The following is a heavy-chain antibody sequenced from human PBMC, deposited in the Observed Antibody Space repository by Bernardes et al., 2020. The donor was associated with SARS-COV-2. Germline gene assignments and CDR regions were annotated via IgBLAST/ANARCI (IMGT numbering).Heavy chain of an antibody. Sequence: ASVKVSCKASGYTFTSYAMHWVRQAPGQRLEWMGWINAGNGNTKYSQKFQGRVTITRDTSASTAYMELSSLRSEDTAVYYCARGRNIVVVAKRNDSYNWFDPWGQGTLVTVSS. J-gene: IGHJ5*02. D-gene: IGHD2-15*01. CDR1: GYTFTSYA. CDR3: ARGRNIVVVAKRNDSYNWFDP. V-gene: IGHV1-3*01. CDR2: INAGNGNT.